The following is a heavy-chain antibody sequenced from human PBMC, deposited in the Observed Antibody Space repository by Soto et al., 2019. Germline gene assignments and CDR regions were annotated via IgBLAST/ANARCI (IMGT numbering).Heavy chain of an antibody. CDR2: IWYDGSNK. D-gene: IGHD2-2*01. J-gene: IGHJ4*02. V-gene: IGHV3-33*01. CDR1: GFTFSSYG. Sequence: QVQLVESGGGVVQPERSLRLSCAASGFTFSSYGMHWVRQAPGKGLEWVAVIWYDGSNKYYADSVKGRFTISRDNSKNTLYLQMNSLRAEDTAVYYCARGYCSSTSCGLPESWGQGTLVTVSS. CDR3: ARGYCSSTSCGLPES.